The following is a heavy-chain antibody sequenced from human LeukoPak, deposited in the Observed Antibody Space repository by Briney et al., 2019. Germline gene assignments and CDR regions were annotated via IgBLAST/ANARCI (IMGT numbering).Heavy chain of an antibody. V-gene: IGHV4-61*02. CDR2: IYASGST. CDR1: SGSISSGSISTYY. D-gene: IGHD3-10*01. J-gene: IGHJ4*02. Sequence: SETLSLTCTVSSGSISSGSISTYYWSWIRQPAGKGLEWIGRIYASGSTNYNPSLKSRVSMSVDTSKNQFSLKLSSVTAADTAVYYCARAYGSGRYDSSGYSDYWGQGTLVTVSS. CDR3: ARAYGSGRYDSSGYSDY.